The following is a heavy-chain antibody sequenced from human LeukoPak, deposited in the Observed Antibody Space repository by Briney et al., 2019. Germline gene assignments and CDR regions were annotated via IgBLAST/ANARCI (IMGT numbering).Heavy chain of an antibody. V-gene: IGHV1-69*04. CDR3: ARDSGYYDSSGYDIPRFDP. D-gene: IGHD3-22*01. CDR1: GGTFSSYA. Sequence: GASVKVSCKASGGTFSSYAISWVRQAPGQGLEWMERIIPILGIANYAQKFQGRVTTTADKSTSTAYMELSSLRSEDTAVYYCARDSGYYDSSGYDIPRFDPWGQGTLVTVSS. J-gene: IGHJ5*02. CDR2: IIPILGIA.